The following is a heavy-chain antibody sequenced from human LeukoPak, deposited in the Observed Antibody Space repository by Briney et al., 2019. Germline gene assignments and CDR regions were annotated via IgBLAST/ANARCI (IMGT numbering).Heavy chain of an antibody. D-gene: IGHD3-9*01. J-gene: IGHJ6*02. CDR3: ARERLNYDILTGYYSHGMDV. CDR2: IYYSGST. V-gene: IGHV4-59*01. Sequence: PSETLSLTCTVSGGSISSYYWSWIRQPPGKGLGWIGHIYYSGSTNYNPSLKSRVTISVDTSKNQFSLKLSSVTAADTAVYYCARERLNYDILTGYYSHGMDVWGQGTTVTVSS. CDR1: GGSISSYY.